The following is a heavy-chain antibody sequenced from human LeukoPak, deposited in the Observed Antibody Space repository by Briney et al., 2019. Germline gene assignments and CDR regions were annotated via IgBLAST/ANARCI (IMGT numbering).Heavy chain of an antibody. J-gene: IGHJ4*02. Sequence: GGSLRLSCAASGFTFRNYGMHWFRRPPGKGLEWVTFISSDGGDKYYADSVRGRFTLSRDNSENTLYLQMNSLRAEDTAIYYCARDQGPLNYWGQGTLVTVSS. CDR1: GFTFRNYG. V-gene: IGHV3-30*03. CDR3: ARDQGPLNY. CDR2: ISSDGGDK.